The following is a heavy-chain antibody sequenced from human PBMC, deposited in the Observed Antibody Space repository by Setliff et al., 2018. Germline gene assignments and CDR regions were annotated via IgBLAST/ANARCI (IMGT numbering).Heavy chain of an antibody. CDR1: GYTFTTYA. V-gene: IGHV1-2*02. CDR2: INPNSGGT. CDR3: VRQDILTGYYAFDY. Sequence: ASVKVSCKASGYTFTTYAISWMRQAPGQGLEWMGWINPNSGGTNYAQKFQGRVTMTRDTSISTTYMELSGLRSDDTAVYYCVRQDILTGYYAFDYWGQGTLVTVSS. D-gene: IGHD3-9*01. J-gene: IGHJ4*02.